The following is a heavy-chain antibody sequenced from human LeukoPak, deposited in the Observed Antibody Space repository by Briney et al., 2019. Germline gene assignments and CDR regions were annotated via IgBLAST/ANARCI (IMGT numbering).Heavy chain of an antibody. J-gene: IGHJ3*02. CDR2: ISAYNGNT. CDR3: ASIDSSGPNAFDI. Sequence: ASVKVSCKASGYAFTSYAIHWVRQAPGQRLEWMGWISAYNGNTNYAQKLQGRVTMTTDTSTSTAYMELRSLRSDDTAVYYCASIDSSGPNAFDIWGQGTMVTVSS. D-gene: IGHD3-22*01. V-gene: IGHV1-18*01. CDR1: GYAFTSYA.